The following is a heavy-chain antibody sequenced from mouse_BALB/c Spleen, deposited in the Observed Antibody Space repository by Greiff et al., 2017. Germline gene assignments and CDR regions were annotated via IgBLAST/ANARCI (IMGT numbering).Heavy chain of an antibody. V-gene: IGHV5-9*03. D-gene: IGHD2-4*01. J-gene: IGHJ3*01. CDR3: ARSDYDYDQFAY. CDR1: GFTFSSYT. CDR2: ISSGGGNT. Sequence: EVKVVESGGGLVKPGGSLKLSCAASGFTFSSYTMSWVRQTPEKRLEWVATISSGGGNTYYPDSVKGRFTISRDNAKNNLYLQMSSLRSEDTALYYCARSDYDYDQFAYWGQGTLVTVSA.